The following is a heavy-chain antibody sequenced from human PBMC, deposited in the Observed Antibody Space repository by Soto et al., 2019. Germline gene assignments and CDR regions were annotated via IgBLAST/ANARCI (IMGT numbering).Heavy chain of an antibody. J-gene: IGHJ4*02. Sequence: ASVKVSCKASGGTFSSDAISWVRQAPGQGLEWMGGIIPIFGTANYAQKFQGRVTITADESTSTAYMELSSLRSEDTAVYYCARGSVYGDYTPFDYWGQGTLVTVSS. CDR1: GGTFSSDA. V-gene: IGHV1-69*13. CDR2: IIPIFGTA. D-gene: IGHD4-17*01. CDR3: ARGSVYGDYTPFDY.